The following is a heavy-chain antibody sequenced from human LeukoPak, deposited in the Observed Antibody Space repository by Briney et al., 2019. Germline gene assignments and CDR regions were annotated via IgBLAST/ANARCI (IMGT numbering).Heavy chain of an antibody. CDR1: GFTFSSYA. D-gene: IGHD3/OR15-3a*01. Sequence: GGSLRLSCAASGFTFSSYAMHWVRQAPGKGLEWVAVISYDGSNKYYADSVKGRFTISRDNSKNTLYLQMNSLRAEDTAVYYCARDRTDWGQGTLVTVSS. V-gene: IGHV3-30-3*01. CDR3: ARDRTD. J-gene: IGHJ4*02. CDR2: ISYDGSNK.